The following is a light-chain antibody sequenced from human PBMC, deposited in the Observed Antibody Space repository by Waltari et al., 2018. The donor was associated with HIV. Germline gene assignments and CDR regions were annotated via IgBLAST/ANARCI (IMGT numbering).Light chain of an antibody. Sequence: VLTQSPATLSLSPGERATLSCRASRSVDSNYLAWYQQRPGQTPRLLIYGTSNRATGIPARFTGGGSGADFTLSISSLEPDDFAVYYCQQYGSSFLTFGPGTKVEI. J-gene: IGKJ3*01. CDR1: RSVDSNY. CDR2: GTS. V-gene: IGKV3-20*01. CDR3: QQYGSSFLT.